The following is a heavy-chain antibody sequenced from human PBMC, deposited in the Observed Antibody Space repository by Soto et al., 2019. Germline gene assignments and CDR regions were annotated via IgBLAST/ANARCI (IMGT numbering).Heavy chain of an antibody. J-gene: IGHJ6*02. CDR3: TRGKWFPRGYGMDV. V-gene: IGHV4-59*02. Sequence: QVQLQESGPGLVKPSETLSLTCTVSGDSVTSDYWSWIRQPPGKRLEYIGFIYLGGSANYNPSLASPVTISPDKATNQRSLRLTSVTAADTAVYYCTRGKWFPRGYGMDVWGRGTTVTVS. D-gene: IGHD3-22*01. CDR2: IYLGGSA. CDR1: GDSVTSDY.